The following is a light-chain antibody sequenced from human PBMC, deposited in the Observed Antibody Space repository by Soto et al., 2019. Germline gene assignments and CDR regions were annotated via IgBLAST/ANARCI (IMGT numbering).Light chain of an antibody. V-gene: IGKV1-5*03. CDR2: KAS. Sequence: DIQMTQSPSTLSASVGDRVTITCRASQSIGTWLAWYQQKPGKAPKLLIYKASSLESGVPSRFSGSGSGTEFTLTISSLQPDDFATYYGQQYDTYSPFGGGTKVEI. CDR3: QQYDTYSP. J-gene: IGKJ4*02. CDR1: QSIGTW.